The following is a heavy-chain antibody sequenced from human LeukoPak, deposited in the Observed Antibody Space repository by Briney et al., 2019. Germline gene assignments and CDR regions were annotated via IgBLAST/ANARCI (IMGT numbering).Heavy chain of an antibody. Sequence: PGGSLRLSCAASGFTFSSYAMSWVRQAPGKGLEWVSSISSSSSYIYYADSVKGRFTISRDNAKNSLYLQMNSLRAEDTAVYYCARVPVVAATQGGYYYYGMDVWGQGTTVTVSS. CDR3: ARVPVVAATQGGYYYYGMDV. J-gene: IGHJ6*02. CDR2: ISSSSSYI. D-gene: IGHD2-15*01. V-gene: IGHV3-21*01. CDR1: GFTFSSYA.